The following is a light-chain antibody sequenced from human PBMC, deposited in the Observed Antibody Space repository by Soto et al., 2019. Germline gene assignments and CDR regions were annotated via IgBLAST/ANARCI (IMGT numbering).Light chain of an antibody. J-gene: IGLJ1*01. V-gene: IGLV1-47*02. CDR2: YNN. Sequence: QSVLTQPPSESGTAGQVVTISCSGGDSNIGSNSVYWYQHLPRMAPKLLIYYNNQRPSGVPDRFSGSRSGTSASLAIVGLRSEDEAVYYCAAWDASLSACVFGNGTKLTVL. CDR3: AAWDASLSACV. CDR1: DSNIGSNS.